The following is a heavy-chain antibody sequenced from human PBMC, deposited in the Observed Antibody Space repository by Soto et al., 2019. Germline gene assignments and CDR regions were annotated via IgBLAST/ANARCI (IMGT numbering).Heavy chain of an antibody. V-gene: IGHV4-39*01. J-gene: IGHJ4*02. CDR3: ARCRRDMIVVDFDY. CDR2: IYYSGST. Sequence: QLQLQESGPGLVKPSETLSLTCTVSGGSISSSSYYWGWIRQPPGKGLEWIGSIYYSGSTYYNPSLKSRVTISVDTSKNQFSLKLSSVTAADTAVYYCARCRRDMIVVDFDYWGQGTLVTVSS. CDR1: GGSISSSSYY. D-gene: IGHD3-22*01.